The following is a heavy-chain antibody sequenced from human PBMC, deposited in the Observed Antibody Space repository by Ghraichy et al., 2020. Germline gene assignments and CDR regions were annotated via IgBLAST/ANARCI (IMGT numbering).Heavy chain of an antibody. V-gene: IGHV4-34*01. CDR3: ARVGHIVVVTARTFDY. D-gene: IGHD2-21*02. Sequence: GSLRLSCAVYGGSFSGYYWSWIRQPPGKGLEWIGEINHSGSTNYNPSLKSRVTISVDTSKNQFSLKLSSVTAADTAVYYCARVGHIVVVTARTFDYRGQGTLVTVSS. J-gene: IGHJ4*02. CDR1: GGSFSGYY. CDR2: INHSGST.